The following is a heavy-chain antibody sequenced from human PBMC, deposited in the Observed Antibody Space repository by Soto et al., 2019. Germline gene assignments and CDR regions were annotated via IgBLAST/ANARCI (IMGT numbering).Heavy chain of an antibody. J-gene: IGHJ4*02. V-gene: IGHV4-30-4*01. D-gene: IGHD2-15*01. CDR3: ARTGVVTPFPFDY. CDR1: GGSISSGDYY. Sequence: PPETLSLTCTVSGGSISSGDYYWSWIRQPPGKGLEWIGYIYYSGSTYYNPSLKSRVTISVDTSKNQFSLKLSSVTAADTAVYYCARTGVVTPFPFDYWGQGTLVTVSS. CDR2: IYYSGST.